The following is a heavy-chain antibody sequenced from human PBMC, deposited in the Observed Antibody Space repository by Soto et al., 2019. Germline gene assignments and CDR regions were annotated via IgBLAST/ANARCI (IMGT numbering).Heavy chain of an antibody. D-gene: IGHD2-15*01. CDR2: ISYDGSNK. CDR1: GFSSYA. J-gene: IGHJ6*02. Sequence: QVQVVESGGGVVQPGRSLRLSCAASGFSSYAMHWVRQAPGKGLEWLAVISYDGSNKYYADSVNGRFTISRDDSRNTMYLQMNSLRDADTAVYYCARDAWLNCSGGSCYGLDVWGQGTTVTVSS. V-gene: IGHV3-30-3*01. CDR3: ARDAWLNCSGGSCYGLDV.